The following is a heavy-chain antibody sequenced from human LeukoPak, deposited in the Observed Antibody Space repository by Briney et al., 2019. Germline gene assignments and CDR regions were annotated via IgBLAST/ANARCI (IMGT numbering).Heavy chain of an antibody. CDR2: INPNSRGT. Sequence: GASVKVSCKASGYTFTGYYMHWVRPAPGQGLEWMGWINPNSRGTNYAQKFQGRVTMTRDTSISTAYMELSRLRSDDAAVYYCARAGYSSGWYWFDPWGQGTLVTVSS. CDR1: GYTFTGYY. D-gene: IGHD6-19*01. J-gene: IGHJ5*02. CDR3: ARAGYSSGWYWFDP. V-gene: IGHV1-2*02.